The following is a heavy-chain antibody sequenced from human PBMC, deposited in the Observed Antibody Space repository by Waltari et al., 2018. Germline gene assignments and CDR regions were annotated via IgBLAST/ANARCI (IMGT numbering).Heavy chain of an antibody. CDR3: ARNRYSYGYSKSDAFDI. V-gene: IGHV4-59*01. CDR1: GGSISSYY. CDR2: IYYSGRT. J-gene: IGHJ3*02. Sequence: QVQLQESGPGLVKPSETLSLTCTVSGGSISSYYWSWIRQPPGKGLEWIGYIYYSGRTNYNPSLKSRVTISVDTSKNQFSLKLSSVTAADTAVYYCARNRYSYGYSKSDAFDIWGQGTMVTVSS. D-gene: IGHD5-18*01.